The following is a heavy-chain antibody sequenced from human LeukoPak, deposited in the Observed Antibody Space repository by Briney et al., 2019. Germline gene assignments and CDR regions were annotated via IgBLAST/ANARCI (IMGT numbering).Heavy chain of an antibody. CDR3: ARDLGGSYGDYRVSLNWFDP. Sequence: ASVKVSCKASEYTFTGYYMHWVRQAPGQGLEWMGIINPSGGSTSYAQKFQGRVTMTRDMSTSTVYMELSSLRSEDTAVYYCARDLGGSYGDYRVSLNWFDPWGQGTLVTVSS. CDR1: EYTFTGYY. D-gene: IGHD4-17*01. V-gene: IGHV1-46*01. J-gene: IGHJ5*02. CDR2: INPSGGST.